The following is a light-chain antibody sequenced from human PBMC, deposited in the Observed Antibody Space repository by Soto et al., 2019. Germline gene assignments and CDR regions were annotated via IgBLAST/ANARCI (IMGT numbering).Light chain of an antibody. V-gene: IGKV1-39*01. Sequence: DIQMTQSPSSLSASVGDRVTITCQASQSISNYLNWFQQKPGKAPKLLISFASSLQSGVPSRFSGSGSGTDFTLSITSLQPEDFATYYCQQSYDAPITFGQGTRLEIK. CDR1: QSISNY. CDR2: FAS. J-gene: IGKJ5*01. CDR3: QQSYDAPIT.